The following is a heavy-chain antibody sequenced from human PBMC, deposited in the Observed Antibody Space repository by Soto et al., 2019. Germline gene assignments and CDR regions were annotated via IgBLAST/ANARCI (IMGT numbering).Heavy chain of an antibody. V-gene: IGHV1-18*01. D-gene: IGHD1-1*01. CDR3: ARGTYKDF. CDR1: GYTFITYG. CDR2: ISAYNGNT. Sequence: QVQLVPSGAEVKKRGASVKVSCKACGYTFITYGINWVRQAPGQGLEWMAWISAYNGNTYYAQNFQGRVTITTDTSTSTAYMELRSLRSDDTAIYYCARGTYKDFWGQGTLVTVSS. J-gene: IGHJ4*02.